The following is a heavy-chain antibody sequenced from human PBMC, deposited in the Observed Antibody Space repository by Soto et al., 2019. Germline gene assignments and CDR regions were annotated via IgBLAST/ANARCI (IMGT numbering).Heavy chain of an antibody. CDR3: ARDGNENYYYYYGMDA. CDR1: GYTFTSYA. Sequence: ASVMVSCKASGYTFTSYAMHWVRQAPGQRLEWMGWINAGNGNTKYSQKFQGRVTITRDTSASTAYMELSSLRSEDTAVYYCARDGNENYYYYYGMDAWGQGTTVTVSS. D-gene: IGHD1-1*01. V-gene: IGHV1-3*01. CDR2: INAGNGNT. J-gene: IGHJ6*02.